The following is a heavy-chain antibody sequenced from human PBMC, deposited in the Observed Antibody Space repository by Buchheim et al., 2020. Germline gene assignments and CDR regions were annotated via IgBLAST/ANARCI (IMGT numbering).Heavy chain of an antibody. Sequence: QVRLQESGPGLVKPSQTLSLTCTVSGGSISSGGYYWSWIRQHPGKGLEWIGYIYYSGSTYYNPSLKSRVTISVDTAKKQFSLKLSSVTAADTAVYYCARDALGGNSGFKHWFDPWGQGTL. V-gene: IGHV4-31*03. CDR1: GGSISSGGYY. CDR3: ARDALGGNSGFKHWFDP. CDR2: IYYSGST. J-gene: IGHJ5*02. D-gene: IGHD4-23*01.